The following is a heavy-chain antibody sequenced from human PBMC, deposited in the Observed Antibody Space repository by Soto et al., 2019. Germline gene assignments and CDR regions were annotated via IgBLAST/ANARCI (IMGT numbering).Heavy chain of an antibody. V-gene: IGHV4-31*03. Sequence: SETLSLTCTVSGGSISSGGYYWSWIRQHPGKGLEWIGYIYYSGSTYYNPSLKSRVTISVDTSKNQFSLKLSSVTAADTAVYYCARDQRATKDYYYGMDVWGQGTTVTVSS. CDR2: IYYSGST. J-gene: IGHJ6*02. CDR3: ARDQRATKDYYYGMDV. CDR1: GGSISSGGYY.